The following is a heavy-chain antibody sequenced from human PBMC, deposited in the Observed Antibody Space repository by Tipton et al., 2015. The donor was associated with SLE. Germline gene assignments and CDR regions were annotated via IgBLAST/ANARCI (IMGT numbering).Heavy chain of an antibody. D-gene: IGHD1-7*01. Sequence: QLVQSGPEVKKPGASVKVSCKASGYTFTTYGIHWVRQAPGQGLDWMGWINPNSGGTNYAQKFQGRVTMTRDTSINTAYMELTRLRSDDTAVYYCARGGELSAFDIWGQGTMITVSS. V-gene: IGHV1-2*02. J-gene: IGHJ3*02. CDR2: INPNSGGT. CDR3: ARGGELSAFDI. CDR1: GYTFTTYG.